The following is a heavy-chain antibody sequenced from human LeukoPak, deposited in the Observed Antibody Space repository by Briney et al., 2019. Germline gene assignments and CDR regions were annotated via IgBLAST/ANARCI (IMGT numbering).Heavy chain of an antibody. Sequence: PSGTLSLTCTVSGGSISSYYWSWIRQPPGKGLEWIGYIYYSGSTNYNPSLKSRVTISVDTSKNQFSLKLSSVTAADTAVYYCARGGGYYDIRPISRFDYWGQGTLVTVSS. CDR3: ARGGGYYDIRPISRFDY. D-gene: IGHD3-22*01. CDR2: IYYSGST. V-gene: IGHV4-59*01. J-gene: IGHJ4*02. CDR1: GGSISSYY.